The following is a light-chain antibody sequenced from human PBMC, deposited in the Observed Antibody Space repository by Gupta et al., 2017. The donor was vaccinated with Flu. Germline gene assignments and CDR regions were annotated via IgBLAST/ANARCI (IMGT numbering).Light chain of an antibody. Sequence: DIEMIQSPSSLSASVGDRVTITCRASQSISSYLNWYQQKPGKAPKLLIYAASSLQSGVPSRFSGSGSGTDFTLTISRLQPEDFATYYCQQGDSTPRTFGQGTKVEIK. J-gene: IGKJ1*01. CDR3: QQGDSTPRT. V-gene: IGKV1-39*01. CDR1: QSISSY. CDR2: AAS.